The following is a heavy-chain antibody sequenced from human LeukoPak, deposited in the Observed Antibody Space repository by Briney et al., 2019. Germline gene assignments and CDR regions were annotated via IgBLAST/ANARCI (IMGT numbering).Heavy chain of an antibody. J-gene: IGHJ4*02. D-gene: IGHD2-21*02. Sequence: ASVKVSCKASGYTFTNYYVHWVRQAPGQGLERMGIIKPSGGGTSYALKFQGRVTMTRDTSTSTAYMELSSLRSEDTAVYYCAREGSYCVGGDCYSFDFWGQGTLVTVSS. CDR1: GYTFTNYY. V-gene: IGHV1-46*01. CDR2: IKPSGGGT. CDR3: AREGSYCVGGDCYSFDF.